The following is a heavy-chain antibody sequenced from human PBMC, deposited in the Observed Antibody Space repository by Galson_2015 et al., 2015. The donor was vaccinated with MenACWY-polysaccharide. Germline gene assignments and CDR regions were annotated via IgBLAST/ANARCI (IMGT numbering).Heavy chain of an antibody. CDR1: GYSFTSYW. J-gene: IGHJ4*02. Sequence: QSGAEVKKPGESLKISCQGSGYSFTSYWTGWVRQMPGKGLEWMGIIYPSDADTRYSPSFQGQVTFSADKSINTAYLQWSSLRASDSAMYYCARHAKYCSGGSCHLDYWGQGTLVTVSS. V-gene: IGHV5-51*01. CDR2: IYPSDADT. CDR3: ARHAKYCSGGSCHLDY. D-gene: IGHD2-15*01.